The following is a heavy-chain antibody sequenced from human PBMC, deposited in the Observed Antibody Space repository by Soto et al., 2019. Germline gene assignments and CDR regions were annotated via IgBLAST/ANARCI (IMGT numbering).Heavy chain of an antibody. CDR1: GYTFTSYG. J-gene: IGHJ5*02. Sequence: ASVKVSCKASGYTFTSYGISWVRQAPGQGLEWMGWISAYNGNTNYAQKLQGRVTISVDTSKNQFSLKLSSVTAADTAVYYCARGRRTLRGGVNWFDPWGQGTLVTVSS. CDR3: ARGRRTLRGGVNWFDP. CDR2: ISAYNGNT. D-gene: IGHD3-16*01. V-gene: IGHV1-18*01.